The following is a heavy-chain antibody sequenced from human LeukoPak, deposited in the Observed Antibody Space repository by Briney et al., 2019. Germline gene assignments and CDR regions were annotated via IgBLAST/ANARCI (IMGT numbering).Heavy chain of an antibody. J-gene: IGHJ5*02. V-gene: IGHV1-18*01. CDR3: ARAAVAGMVYWFDP. CDR1: RHTVTSYG. CDR2: ISAYNGNT. D-gene: IGHD6-19*01. Sequence: SVEVSCYASRHTVTSYGISWGPQSPGHRREGRGWISAYNGNTNYAQKLQARVTMTTHTSTSTAYMELRSLRSHDTAAYYCARAAVAGMVYWFDPWGQGTLVTVSS.